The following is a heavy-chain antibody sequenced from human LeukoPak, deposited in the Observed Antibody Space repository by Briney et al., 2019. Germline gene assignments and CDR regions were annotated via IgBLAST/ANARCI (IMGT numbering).Heavy chain of an antibody. CDR2: INWNGDST. CDR3: ARVGVDGSGSYYNGGLDY. V-gene: IGHV3-20*04. J-gene: IGHJ4*02. CDR1: GFTFDDYG. Sequence: GGSLRLSCAASGFTFDDYGMSWVRQAPGKGLEWVSGINWNGDSTGYADSVKGRLTISRDNAKNSLYLQMNSLRAEDTALYYCARVGVDGSGSYYNGGLDYWGQGTLVTVSS. D-gene: IGHD3-10*01.